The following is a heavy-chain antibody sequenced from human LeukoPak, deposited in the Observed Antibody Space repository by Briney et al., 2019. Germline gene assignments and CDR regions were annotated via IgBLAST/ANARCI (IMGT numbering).Heavy chain of an antibody. CDR3: ARDKGEYYYDSSGYRDAFDI. V-gene: IGHV1-69*01. J-gene: IGHJ3*02. CDR1: GGTFSSYA. Sequence: SVKVSCKASGGTFSSYAISWVRQAPGQGLEWMGGIIPIFGTANYAQKFQGRVTITADESTSTAYMELSSLRSEDTAVYYCARDKGEYYYDSSGYRDAFDIWGQGTMVTVSS. CDR2: IIPIFGTA. D-gene: IGHD3-22*01.